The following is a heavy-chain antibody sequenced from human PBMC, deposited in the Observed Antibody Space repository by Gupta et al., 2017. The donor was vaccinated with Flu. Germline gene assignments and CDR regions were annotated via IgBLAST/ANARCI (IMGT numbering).Heavy chain of an antibody. CDR1: GFTFSSYS. Sequence: EVQLVESGGGLVKPGGSLRLSCAASGFTFSSYSMNWVRQAPGKGLEWVSSISSSSSYIYYADSVKGRFTISRDNAKNSLYLQMNSLRAEDTAVYYCARDDVTSSGWESPFDYWGQGTLVTVSS. CDR2: ISSSSSYI. V-gene: IGHV3-21*01. CDR3: ARDDVTSSGWESPFDY. D-gene: IGHD6-19*01. J-gene: IGHJ4*02.